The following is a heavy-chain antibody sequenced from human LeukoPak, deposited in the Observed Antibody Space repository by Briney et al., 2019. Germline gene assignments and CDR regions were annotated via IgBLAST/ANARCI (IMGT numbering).Heavy chain of an antibody. Sequence: ASVKVSCKASGYTFTSYGISWVRQASGQGLEWMGWISAYNGNTNYAQKFQGRVTITADESTSTAYMELSSLRSEDTAVYYCARDSPEWSHAFDIWGQGTMVTVSS. CDR3: ARDSPEWSHAFDI. CDR2: ISAYNGNT. V-gene: IGHV1-18*01. CDR1: GYTFTSYG. D-gene: IGHD3-3*01. J-gene: IGHJ3*02.